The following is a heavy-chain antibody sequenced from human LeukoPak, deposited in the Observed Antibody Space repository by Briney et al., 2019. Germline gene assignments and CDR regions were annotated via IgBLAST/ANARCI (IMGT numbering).Heavy chain of an antibody. D-gene: IGHD6-13*01. J-gene: IGHJ4*02. Sequence: PSETLSLTCSVSGGSISSTIYYWGWIRQPPGKGLEWIGSIYHSGSTYYNPSLKSRVTISVDTSKNQFSLKLSSVTAADTAVYYCARAGYSSRGRDYFDYWGQGTLVTVSS. CDR1: GGSISSTIYY. V-gene: IGHV4-39*07. CDR3: ARAGYSSRGRDYFDY. CDR2: IYHSGST.